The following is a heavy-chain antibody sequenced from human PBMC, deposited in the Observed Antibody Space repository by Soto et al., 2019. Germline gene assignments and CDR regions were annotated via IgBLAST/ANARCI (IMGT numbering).Heavy chain of an antibody. J-gene: IGHJ6*02. V-gene: IGHV5-10-1*01. CDR2: IDPSDSYT. Sequence: GESLKISCKGSGYSFTSYWISWVRQMPGKGLAWMGRIDPSDSYTNDSPSFQGHVTISADKSISTAYLQWSSLKASDTAMYYCAREPPVGIFGVVPLYYGMDVWGQGTTVTVSS. D-gene: IGHD3-3*01. CDR3: AREPPVGIFGVVPLYYGMDV. CDR1: GYSFTSYW.